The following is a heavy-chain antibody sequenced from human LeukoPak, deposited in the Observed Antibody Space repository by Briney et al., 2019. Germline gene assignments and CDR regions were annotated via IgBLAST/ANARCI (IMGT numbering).Heavy chain of an antibody. D-gene: IGHD6-13*01. CDR2: ISGSGGST. CDR3: AKGNSRIAAAGTYDY. Sequence: GGSLRLSCAASGFTFSSYAMSWVRKAPGKGLEWVSAISGSGGSTYYADSVKGRFTISRDNSKNTLYLQMNSLRAEDTAVYYCAKGNSRIAAAGTYDYWGQGTLVTVSS. CDR1: GFTFSSYA. J-gene: IGHJ4*02. V-gene: IGHV3-23*01.